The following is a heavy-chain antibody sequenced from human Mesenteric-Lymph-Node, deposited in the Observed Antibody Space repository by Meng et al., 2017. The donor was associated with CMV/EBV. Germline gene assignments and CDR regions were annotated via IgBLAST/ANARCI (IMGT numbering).Heavy chain of an antibody. Sequence: ASVKVSCKASGYIFTSYGINWVRQAPGQGLEWMGWISADNGNTDYAQNLQGRVTMTTDTYTSTAYMELRSLRSDDTAVYYCARDWGYCSSTSCYGMDVWGQGTTVTVSS. CDR3: ARDWGYCSSTSCYGMDV. CDR2: ISADNGNT. J-gene: IGHJ6*02. V-gene: IGHV1-18*01. CDR1: GYIFTSYG. D-gene: IGHD2-2*01.